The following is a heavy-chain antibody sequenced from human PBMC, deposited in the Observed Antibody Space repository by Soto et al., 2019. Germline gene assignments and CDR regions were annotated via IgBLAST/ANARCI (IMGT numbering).Heavy chain of an antibody. J-gene: IGHJ6*02. Sequence: EVQLLESGGDSVQPGGSLRLSCAASGFTFSSYDMSWVRQGPGEGLAWVSGISGSGGDTYYADSVKGRFSISRDNSKNMLYLQMNSLRAEDTATYYCAKATYSSYNYGMDVWRQGAPVPVSS. CDR3: AKATYSSYNYGMDV. CDR1: GFTFSSYD. D-gene: IGHD4-4*01. V-gene: IGHV3-23*01. CDR2: ISGSGGDT.